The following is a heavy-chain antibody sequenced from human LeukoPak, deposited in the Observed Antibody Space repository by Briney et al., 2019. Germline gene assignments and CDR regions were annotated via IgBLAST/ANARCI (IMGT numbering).Heavy chain of an antibody. D-gene: IGHD1-26*01. CDR2: IIPIFGTA. Sequence: SVKVSCKASGGTFSSYAISWVRRAPGQGLEWMGGIIPIFGTANYAQKFQGRVTITADESTSTAYMELSSLRSEDTAVYYCARDGVGGSYWSGGGGYYYYYMDVWGKGTTVTVSS. CDR3: ARDGVGGSYWSGGGGYYYYYMDV. J-gene: IGHJ6*03. V-gene: IGHV1-69*13. CDR1: GGTFSSYA.